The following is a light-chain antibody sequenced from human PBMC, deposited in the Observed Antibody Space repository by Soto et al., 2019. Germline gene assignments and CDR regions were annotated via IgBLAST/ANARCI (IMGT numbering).Light chain of an antibody. CDR1: QSVSSN. CDR2: GAS. V-gene: IGKV3-15*01. CDR3: QQYNNWPPDLT. Sequence: EIVMTQSPATLSVSPGERATLSCRASQSVSSNLAWYQQKPGQAPRLLIYGASTRATGIPVRFSGSGSGTEFTLTISSLQSEDFAVYYCQQYNNWPPDLTFGGGTKVEIK. J-gene: IGKJ4*01.